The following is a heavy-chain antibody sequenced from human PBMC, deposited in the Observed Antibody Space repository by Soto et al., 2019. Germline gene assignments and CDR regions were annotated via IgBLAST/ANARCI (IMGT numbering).Heavy chain of an antibody. CDR3: AHIPSVSASFDX. CDR2: ICWNDDK. CDR1: GFSLSTSGVG. V-gene: IGHV2-5*01. J-gene: IGHJ4*02. D-gene: IGHD2-2*01. Sequence: SGPTLVNPPQTLTLTCTFSGFSLSTSGVGVCWIRHPPVKALEWLALICWNDDKRYSASLKIRLTITKDTSKNQVVLTMTNMDPVDTATYYCAHIPSVSASFDXWGQGTRVTGSX.